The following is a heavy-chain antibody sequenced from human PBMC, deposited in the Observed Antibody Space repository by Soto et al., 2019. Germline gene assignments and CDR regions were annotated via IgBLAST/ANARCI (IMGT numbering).Heavy chain of an antibody. CDR2: ISSNGGST. D-gene: IGHD3-10*01. J-gene: IGHJ4*02. Sequence: PGGSLRLSCAASGFTFSSYAMRWVRQAPGKGLEYVSAISSNGGSTYYADSVKGRFTISRDNSKNTLYLQMNSLRAEDTAVYYCAKDVGLWFGELLSPYYFDYWGQGTLVTVSS. V-gene: IGHV3-64*04. CDR3: AKDVGLWFGELLSPYYFDY. CDR1: GFTFSSYA.